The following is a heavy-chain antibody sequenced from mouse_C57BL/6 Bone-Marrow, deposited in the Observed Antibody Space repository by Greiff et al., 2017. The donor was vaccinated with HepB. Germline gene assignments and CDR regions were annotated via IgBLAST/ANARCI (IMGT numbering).Heavy chain of an antibody. J-gene: IGHJ4*01. CDR1: GFTFSSYA. Sequence: EVQLVESGGGLVKPGGSLKLSCAASGFTFSSYAMSWVRQTPEKRLEWVATISDGGSYTYYPDNVKGRFTISRDNAKNNLYLQMSHLKSEDTAMYYCARDQGSPYAMDYWGQGTSVTVSS. D-gene: IGHD6-1*01. V-gene: IGHV5-4*01. CDR2: ISDGGSYT. CDR3: ARDQGSPYAMDY.